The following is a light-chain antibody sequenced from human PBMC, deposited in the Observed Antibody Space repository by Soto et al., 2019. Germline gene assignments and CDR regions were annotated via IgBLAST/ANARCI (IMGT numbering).Light chain of an antibody. CDR2: DAT. Sequence: EIVLTQSPVTLSLSPGERATLSCRASQSVTTYLAWYQQNPGQAPRLLIYDATNRATGIPARFSGSGSGTDFTLTISSLQPEDFAVYYCQQRSNWPPRITFGQGTRLEIK. V-gene: IGKV3-11*01. CDR3: QQRSNWPPRIT. CDR1: QSVTTY. J-gene: IGKJ5*01.